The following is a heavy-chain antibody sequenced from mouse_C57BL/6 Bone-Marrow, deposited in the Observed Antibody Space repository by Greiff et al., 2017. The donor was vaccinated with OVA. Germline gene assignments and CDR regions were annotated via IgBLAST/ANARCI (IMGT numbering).Heavy chain of an antibody. CDR2: IYPRSGNT. V-gene: IGHV1-81*01. J-gene: IGHJ4*01. Sequence: VQRVESGAELARPGASVKLSCKASGYTFTSYGISWVKQRTGQGLEWIGEIYPRSGNTYYNEKFKGKATLTADKSSSTAYMELRSLTSEDSAVYFCARSPGTMDYWGQGTSVTVSS. CDR1: GYTFTSYG. CDR3: ARSPGTMDY.